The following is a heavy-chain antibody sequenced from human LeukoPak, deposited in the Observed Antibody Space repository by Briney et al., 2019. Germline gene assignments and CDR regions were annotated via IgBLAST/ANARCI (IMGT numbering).Heavy chain of an antibody. CDR3: ARDPGAAGIQGDY. CDR2: IYYSGST. Sequence: SETLSLTCTVSGGSISSSSYYWGWIRQPPGKGLEWIGSIYYSGSTYYNLSLESRVTISVDTSKNQFSLKLSSVTAADTAVYYCARDPGAAGIQGDYWGQGTLVTVSS. D-gene: IGHD6-13*01. V-gene: IGHV4-39*07. CDR1: GGSISSSSYY. J-gene: IGHJ4*02.